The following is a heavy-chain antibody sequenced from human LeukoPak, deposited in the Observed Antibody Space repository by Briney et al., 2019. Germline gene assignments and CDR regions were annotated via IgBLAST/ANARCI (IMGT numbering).Heavy chain of an antibody. Sequence: GGTLRLSCAASGFTFSSYGMSWVRQAPGKGLEWVSAISGSGGSTYYADSVKGRFTISRDNSKNTLYLQMNSLRAEDTAVYYCARVIGWDEPFDLWGQGTRVTVSS. CDR3: ARVIGWDEPFDL. CDR1: GFTFSSYG. J-gene: IGHJ3*01. D-gene: IGHD1-26*01. CDR2: ISGSGGST. V-gene: IGHV3-23*01.